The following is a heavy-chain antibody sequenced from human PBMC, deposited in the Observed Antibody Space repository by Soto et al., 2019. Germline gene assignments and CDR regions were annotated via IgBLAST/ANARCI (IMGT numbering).Heavy chain of an antibody. J-gene: IGHJ4*02. CDR1: GYSFTSYG. Sequence: VASVKVSCKASGYSFTSYGISWVRQAPGQGLEWMGWISAYNGNKKYAQKLQGRVTMTTDTSTSTAYMELRSLRSDDTAVYYCARDLGQQRVVYWGKGTLVTVSS. CDR2: ISAYNGNK. CDR3: ARDLGQQRVVY. V-gene: IGHV1-18*01. D-gene: IGHD6-13*01.